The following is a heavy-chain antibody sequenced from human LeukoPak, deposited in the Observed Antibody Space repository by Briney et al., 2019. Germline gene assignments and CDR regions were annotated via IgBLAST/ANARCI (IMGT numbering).Heavy chain of an antibody. CDR3: ARAGGEYGDYPEGNWFDP. CDR2: TYHSGST. Sequence: SQTLSLTCAVSGGSISSGGYSWSWIRQPPGKGLEWIGYTYHSGSTYYNPSLKSRVTISVDRSKNQFSLKLSSVTAADTAVYSWARAGGEYGDYPEGNWFDPWGQGTLVTVSS. D-gene: IGHD4-17*01. CDR1: GGSISSGGYS. J-gene: IGHJ5*02. V-gene: IGHV4-30-2*01.